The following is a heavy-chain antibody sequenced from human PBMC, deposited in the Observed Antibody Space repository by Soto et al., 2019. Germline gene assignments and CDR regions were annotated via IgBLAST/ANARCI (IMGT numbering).Heavy chain of an antibody. CDR1: GDSVSSNSVA. Sequence: SQTLSLTCAISGDSVSSNSVAWNWIRQSPSRGLEWLGRTYYRSKWYNDYAVSVKSRITINPDTSKNQFSLQLNSVTPEDTAVYYCARDPGRYCSSTSCYAGYYYYGMDVWGQGTTVTV. CDR3: ARDPGRYCSSTSCYAGYYYYGMDV. D-gene: IGHD2-2*01. CDR2: TYYRSKWYN. J-gene: IGHJ6*02. V-gene: IGHV6-1*01.